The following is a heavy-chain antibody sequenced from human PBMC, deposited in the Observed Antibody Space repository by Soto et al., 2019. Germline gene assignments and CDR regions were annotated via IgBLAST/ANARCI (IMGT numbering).Heavy chain of an antibody. D-gene: IGHD4-4*01. CDR1: GGSISSGGYY. Sequence: LCGGSISSGGYYWSWIRQHPGKGLEWIGYIYYSGSTYYNPSLKSRVTISVDTSKNQFSLKLSSVTAADTAVYYCATMTTTPEGWFDPWGQGTLVTVSS. CDR2: IYYSGST. V-gene: IGHV4-31*02. CDR3: ATMTTTPEGWFDP. J-gene: IGHJ5*02.